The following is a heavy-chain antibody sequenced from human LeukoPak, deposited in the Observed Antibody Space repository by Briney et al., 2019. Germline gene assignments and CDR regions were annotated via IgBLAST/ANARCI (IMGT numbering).Heavy chain of an antibody. CDR2: FDPEAGEA. D-gene: IGHD6-6*01. V-gene: IGHV1-24*01. CDR3: ARDLIRIAARPRPPLCY. Sequence: AASVKVSCKVSGYTRTELAIHWVRQAPGKGLEWMGGFDPEAGEAIYAQKFQGRVTMTEAISTHTAYMELSSLRSEDTAVYYCARDLIRIAARPRPPLCYWGQGTLVTVSS. J-gene: IGHJ4*02. CDR1: GYTRTELA.